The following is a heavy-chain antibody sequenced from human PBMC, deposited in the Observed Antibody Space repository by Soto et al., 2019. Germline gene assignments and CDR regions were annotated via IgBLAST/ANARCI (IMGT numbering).Heavy chain of an antibody. CDR3: ARDGGGGSSYGYRYFDS. CDR2: IYHSGNT. J-gene: IGHJ4*02. D-gene: IGHD3-16*01. V-gene: IGHV4-4*02. CDR1: GGSISSSNW. Sequence: SETLSLTCTVSGGSISSSNWWSWVRQSSGKGLEWIGEIYHSGNTNYNPSLKSRVSISVDKSKSQISLSLNSVTAADTAVYYCARDGGGGSSYGYRYFDSWGQGTLVTVS.